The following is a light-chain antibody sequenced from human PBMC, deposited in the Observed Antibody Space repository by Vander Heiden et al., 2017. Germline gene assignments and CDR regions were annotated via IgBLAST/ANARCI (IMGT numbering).Light chain of an antibody. J-gene: IGKJ4*01. CDR3: QQDVSTPNT. V-gene: IGKV4-1*01. Sequence: DIVMTQSPDSLAVSLGERATINCKSSQSVLYSSNNKNYLAWYQQKPGQPPKLLIYWASTRESGVPDRFSGSGSGTDFTLTISSLQAEDVAVYYCQQDVSTPNTFGGGTKVEIK. CDR2: WAS. CDR1: QSVLYSSNNKNY.